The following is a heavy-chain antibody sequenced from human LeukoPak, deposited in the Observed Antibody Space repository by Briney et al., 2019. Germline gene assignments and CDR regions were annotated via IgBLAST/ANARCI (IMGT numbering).Heavy chain of an antibody. CDR3: VRAPDY. CDR2: ICNSGST. Sequence: PSETLSLTCTVSGGSISSSSYCWGWIRHPPGKGLEWIGNICNSGSTYYNPSLKSRVTISADTSKSQFSLNLSSVTAADTAVYYCVRAPDYWGQGTLVTVSS. CDR1: GGSISSSSYC. J-gene: IGHJ4*02. V-gene: IGHV4-39*07.